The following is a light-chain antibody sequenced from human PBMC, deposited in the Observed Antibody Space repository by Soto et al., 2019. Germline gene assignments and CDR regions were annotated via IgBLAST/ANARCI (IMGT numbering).Light chain of an antibody. CDR1: QGIDSY. Sequence: IQLTQSPSSLSASVGDRVTITCRASQGIDSYLAWYQQRPGKVPQLLIYEASILQSGVSSRFSGSGSGTDFTLTISSLEPEDFAVYYCQQRSNWPRTFGPGTKVDIK. CDR3: QQRSNWPRT. CDR2: EAS. V-gene: IGKV1-9*01. J-gene: IGKJ1*01.